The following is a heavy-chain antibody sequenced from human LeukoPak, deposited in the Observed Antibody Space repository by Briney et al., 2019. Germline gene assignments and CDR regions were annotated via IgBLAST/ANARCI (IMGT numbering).Heavy chain of an antibody. CDR1: GLTFSSYG. V-gene: IGHV3-23*01. D-gene: IGHD3-22*01. CDR2: ITGSGGHT. Sequence: GGTLRLSCAASGLTFSSYGMTWVRQAPGKGLEWVSSITGSGGHTYYADSVKGRFTIDRDNSKNTVYLQMNSLRPDDTAIYFCARQEARNYYYEGLDYWGQGNLVTVSS. J-gene: IGHJ4*02. CDR3: ARQEARNYYYEGLDY.